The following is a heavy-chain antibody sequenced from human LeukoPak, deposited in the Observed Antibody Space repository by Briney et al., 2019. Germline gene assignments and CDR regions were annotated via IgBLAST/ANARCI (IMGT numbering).Heavy chain of an antibody. CDR2: IYYSGST. Sequence: SETLSLTCTVSGGSISSYYWSWIRQPPGKGLEWIGYIYYSGSTNYNPSLKSRVTISVGTSKNQFSLKLSSVTAADTAVYYCARITMIRGVTPSYYYYYGMDVWGQGTTVTVSS. J-gene: IGHJ6*02. CDR3: ARITMIRGVTPSYYYYYGMDV. CDR1: GGSISSYY. V-gene: IGHV4-59*08. D-gene: IGHD3-10*01.